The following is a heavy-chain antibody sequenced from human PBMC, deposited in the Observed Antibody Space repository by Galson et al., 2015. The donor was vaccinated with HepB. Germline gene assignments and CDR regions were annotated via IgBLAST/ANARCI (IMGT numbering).Heavy chain of an antibody. CDR3: SRSLDF. J-gene: IGHJ4*02. CDR1: GFTFSSYG. CDR2: INQDGNEI. Sequence: SLRLSCAASGFTFSSYGMHWVRQAPGKGPEWVANINQDGNEIYYVDSVKGRFTISRDNARNSLYLQLNSLRAEDTAVYYCSRSLDFWGQGTLVTVSS. V-gene: IGHV3-7*01.